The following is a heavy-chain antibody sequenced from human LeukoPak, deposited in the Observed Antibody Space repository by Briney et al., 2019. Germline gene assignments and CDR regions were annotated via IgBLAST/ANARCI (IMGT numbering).Heavy chain of an antibody. CDR3: AKDPGRYCSSSSCYVSSFSGYFEY. D-gene: IGHD2-2*01. J-gene: IGHJ4*02. CDR2: ISRGSGTI. Sequence: PGGSLRLSCGASGFTFSSYSMNWVRQAQGRGLEWVSYISRGSGTIYYADSVKGRFTISRDNSKNTLYLQMNSLRADDTAVYYCAKDPGRYCSSSSCYVSSFSGYFEYWGQGTLVTVSS. V-gene: IGHV3-48*01. CDR1: GFTFSSYS.